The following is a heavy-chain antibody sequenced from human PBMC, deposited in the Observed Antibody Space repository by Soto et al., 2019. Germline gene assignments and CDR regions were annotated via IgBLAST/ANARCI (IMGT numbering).Heavy chain of an antibody. Sequence: SVKVSCKASGGTFSSYAISWVRQAPGQGLEWMGGIIPIFGTANYAQKFQGRVTITADESTSTAYMELSSLRSEDTAVYYCASAPTDLYYYDSSGYAEYFQHWGQGTLVTVSS. CDR3: ASAPTDLYYYDSSGYAEYFQH. J-gene: IGHJ1*01. V-gene: IGHV1-69*13. CDR1: GGTFSSYA. CDR2: IIPIFGTA. D-gene: IGHD3-22*01.